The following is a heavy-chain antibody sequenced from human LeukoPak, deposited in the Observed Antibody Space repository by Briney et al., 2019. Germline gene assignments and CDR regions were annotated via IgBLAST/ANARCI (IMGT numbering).Heavy chain of an antibody. D-gene: IGHD2-2*01. CDR3: AREGAYCSSTSCHLQNWFDP. CDR1: GSTFSSYA. Sequence: SVKVSCKASGSTFSSYAISWVRQAPGQGLEWMGRIIPILGIANYAQKFQGRVTITADKSTSTAYMELSSLRSDDTAVYYCAREGAYCSSTSCHLQNWFDPWGQGTLVTVSS. CDR2: IIPILGIA. V-gene: IGHV1-69*04. J-gene: IGHJ5*02.